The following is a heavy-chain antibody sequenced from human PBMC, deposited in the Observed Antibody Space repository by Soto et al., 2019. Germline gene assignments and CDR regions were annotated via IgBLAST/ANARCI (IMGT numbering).Heavy chain of an antibody. V-gene: IGHV3-21*01. CDR2: ISSSSSYI. J-gene: IGHJ6*02. D-gene: IGHD6-13*01. CDR1: GFTFSSYS. CDR3: ARDLGRGSYYYYYGMDV. Sequence: GGSLRLSCAASGFTFSSYSMNWVRQAPGKGLEWVSSISSSSSYIYYADSVKGRFTISRDNAKNSLYLQMNSLRAEDTAVYYCARDLGRGSYYYYYGMDVWGQGTTVTVSS.